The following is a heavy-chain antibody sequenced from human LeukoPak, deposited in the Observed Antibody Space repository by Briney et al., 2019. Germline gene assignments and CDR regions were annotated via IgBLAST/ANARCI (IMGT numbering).Heavy chain of an antibody. CDR1: GGSISSGDYY. V-gene: IGHV4-30-4*08. Sequence: PSQTLSLTCTVSGGSISSGDYYWSWIRQPPGKGLEWIGYIYYSGSTYYNPSLKSRVTISVDRSKNQFSLKLSSVTAADTAVYYCARGARVASDFWSGYRGGFFDYWGQGTLVTVSS. CDR3: ARGARVASDFWSGYRGGFFDY. CDR2: IYYSGST. J-gene: IGHJ4*02. D-gene: IGHD3-3*01.